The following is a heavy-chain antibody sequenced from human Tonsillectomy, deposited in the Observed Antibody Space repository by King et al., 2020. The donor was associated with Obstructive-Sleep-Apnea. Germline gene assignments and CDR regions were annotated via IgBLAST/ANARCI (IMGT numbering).Heavy chain of an antibody. V-gene: IGHV3-23*04. CDR2: ISGSSGST. CDR3: AKCPNYDILTGYYNVFGYFDY. D-gene: IGHD3-9*01. J-gene: IGHJ4*02. CDR1: GFSFSSYA. Sequence: VQLVESGGGLVQPGGSLRLSCAASGFSFSSYAMSWVRQAPGKGLEWVSAISGSSGSTYYADSVKGRFTISRDNSKNTLYLQMNSLRAEDTAVYYCAKCPNYDILTGYYNVFGYFDYWGQGTLVTVSS.